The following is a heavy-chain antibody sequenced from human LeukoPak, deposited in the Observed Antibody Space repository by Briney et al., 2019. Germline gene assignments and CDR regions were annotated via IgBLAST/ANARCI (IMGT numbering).Heavy chain of an antibody. CDR2: NGNT. Sequence: SETLSLTCTVSGDSVSSGSHHWSWIRQAPGKGLEWIGHNGNTNYNPSLKSQVTISVDKSKNQFSLKLSFVTAADTAMYYCARSDYHNSGSHTVFDAFDIWGQGTRVTVSS. D-gene: IGHD3-10*01. V-gene: IGHV4-61*01. CDR1: GDSVSSGSHH. J-gene: IGHJ3*02. CDR3: ARSDYHNSGSHTVFDAFDI.